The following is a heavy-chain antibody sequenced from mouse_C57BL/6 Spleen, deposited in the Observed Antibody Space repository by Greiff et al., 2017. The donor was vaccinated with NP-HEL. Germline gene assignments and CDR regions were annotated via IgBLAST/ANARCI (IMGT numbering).Heavy chain of an antibody. D-gene: IGHD2-5*01. CDR1: GFTFTDYY. V-gene: IGHV7-3*01. CDR2: IRNKANGYTT. Sequence: EVKLVESGGGLVQPGGSLSLSCAASGFTFTDYYMSWVRQPPGKALEWLGFIRNKANGYTTEYSASVKGRFTISRDNSQSILYLQMNALRAEDSATYYCARDEYYSNYRYFDVWGTGTTVTVSS. J-gene: IGHJ1*03. CDR3: ARDEYYSNYRYFDV.